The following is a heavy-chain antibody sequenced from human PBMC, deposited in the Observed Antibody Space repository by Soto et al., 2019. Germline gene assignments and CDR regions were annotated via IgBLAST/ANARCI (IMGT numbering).Heavy chain of an antibody. Sequence: SGPTLVKPTQTLTVTCTFSGFSLSAAGVGVGWIRQPPGKALEWLALIYWDNDSRYSPSLGSRLTVTMDASQTRVILTMASVDPVDTATYYCAHMPAQGLLGFGSWGQGALVTVSS. D-gene: IGHD6-25*01. CDR1: GFSLSAAGVG. CDR2: IYWDNDS. V-gene: IGHV2-5*02. CDR3: AHMPAQGLLGFGS. J-gene: IGHJ4*02.